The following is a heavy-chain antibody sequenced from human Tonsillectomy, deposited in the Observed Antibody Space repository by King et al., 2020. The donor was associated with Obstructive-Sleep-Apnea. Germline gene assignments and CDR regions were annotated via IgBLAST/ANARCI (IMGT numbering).Heavy chain of an antibody. CDR2: IYDNGGT. J-gene: IGHJ4*02. V-gene: IGHV3-66*01. Sequence: VQLVESGGGLVQPGGSLRLSCTVSGFTVSSNYMSWVRQAPGKGLEWVSVIYDNGGTYYADSVKDRFTISRDISKNTLYLQRNSLSAEDTAVYYCADVGYVGYWGQGTLVTVSS. D-gene: IGHD3-16*01. CDR1: GFTVSSNY. CDR3: ADVGYVGY.